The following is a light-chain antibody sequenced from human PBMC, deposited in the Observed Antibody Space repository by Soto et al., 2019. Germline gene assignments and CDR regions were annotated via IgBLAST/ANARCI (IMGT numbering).Light chain of an antibody. Sequence: EIVLTQSPGTLSLSPGERATLSCRASQSVSSSFLAWYQQKPGQAPRLLIYGASSRATGIPDRFSGSGSGTDFTLTISRLEPEDVAVYYCQQYDRSPLTLGGGTKVEIK. CDR2: GAS. CDR3: QQYDRSPLT. V-gene: IGKV3-20*01. CDR1: QSVSSSF. J-gene: IGKJ4*01.